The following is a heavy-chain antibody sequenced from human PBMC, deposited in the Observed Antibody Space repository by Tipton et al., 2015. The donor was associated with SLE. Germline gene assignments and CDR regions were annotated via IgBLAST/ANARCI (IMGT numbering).Heavy chain of an antibody. Sequence: TLSLTCTVSGGSISSGSYYWSWIRQPAGKGLEWIGRIYTSGSTNYNPSLKSRVTISVDTSKNQFSLKLSSVTAADTAAYYCARDCSPGYCSGGSCYSLWYFDLWGRGTLVTVSS. D-gene: IGHD2-15*01. CDR2: IYTSGST. CDR1: GGSISSGSYY. J-gene: IGHJ2*01. V-gene: IGHV4-61*02. CDR3: ARDCSPGYCSGGSCYSLWYFDL.